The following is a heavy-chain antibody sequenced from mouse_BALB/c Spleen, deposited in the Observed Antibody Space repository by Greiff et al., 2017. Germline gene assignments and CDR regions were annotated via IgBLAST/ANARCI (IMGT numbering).Heavy chain of an antibody. D-gene: IGHD1-1*01. CDR2: IWGDGST. Sequence: VKLMESGPGLVAPSQSLSITCTVSGFSLTGYGVNWVRQPPGKGLEWLGMIWGDGSTDYNSALKSRLSISKDNSKSQVFLKMNSLQTDDTARYYCAREDGSSDYAMDYWGQGTSVTVS. V-gene: IGHV2-6-7*01. CDR3: AREDGSSDYAMDY. CDR1: GFSLTGYG. J-gene: IGHJ4*01.